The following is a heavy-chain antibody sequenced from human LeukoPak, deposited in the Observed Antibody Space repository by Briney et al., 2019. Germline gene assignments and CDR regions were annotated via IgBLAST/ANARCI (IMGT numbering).Heavy chain of an antibody. Sequence: GGSLRLSCEVSGFNVGTDYMTWIRQAPGKGLVWVSIIHSGGATFYSDSVKGRFTISRDTSKNTLSLQINNLRAEDTGVYYCARGYDFWSGSSSGVFDVWGQGTMVIVSS. CDR1: GFNVGTDY. V-gene: IGHV3-53*01. D-gene: IGHD3-3*01. CDR3: ARGYDFWSGSSSGVFDV. CDR2: IHSGGAT. J-gene: IGHJ3*01.